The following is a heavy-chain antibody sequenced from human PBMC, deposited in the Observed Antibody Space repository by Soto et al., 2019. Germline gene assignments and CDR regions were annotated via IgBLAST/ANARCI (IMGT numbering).Heavy chain of an antibody. CDR1: GFRDGFPFSDYD. J-gene: IGHJ4*02. Sequence: QVRLVESGGGVVQPGRSLRLSCAASGFRDGFPFSDYDMHWVRQAPGKGLEWVALISFDGSTKNYVDSVEGRFTISRDNSRDTLFLQMDSLRPEDTAVYYCAKNSFSGSKRILDSWGQGTLVTVSS. V-gene: IGHV3-30*18. CDR2: ISFDGSTK. CDR3: AKNSFSGSKRILDS. D-gene: IGHD1-26*01.